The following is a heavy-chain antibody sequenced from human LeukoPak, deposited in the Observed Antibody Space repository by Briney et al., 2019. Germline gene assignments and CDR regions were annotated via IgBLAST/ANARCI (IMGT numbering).Heavy chain of an antibody. D-gene: IGHD5-24*01. V-gene: IGHV4-59*01. CDR2: IHYSGST. CDR1: GGSISSYY. J-gene: IGHJ4*02. CDR3: ARTTADGSADY. Sequence: PSETLSLTCTVSGGSISSYYWSWIRQPPGKGLEWIAYIHYSGSTNYNPSLKSRVTISVDTSKSQFSLKLSSVTAADTAVYYCARTTADGSADYWGQGTLVTVSS.